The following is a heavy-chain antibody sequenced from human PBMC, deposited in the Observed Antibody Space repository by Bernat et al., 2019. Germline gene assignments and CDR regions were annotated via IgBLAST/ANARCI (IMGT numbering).Heavy chain of an antibody. CDR1: GGSFSGYY. J-gene: IGHJ4*02. D-gene: IGHD2-15*01. CDR2: INHSGST. CDR3: AGVVVVAATALYYFDY. Sequence: QVQLQQWGAGLLKPSETLSLTCAVYGGSFSGYYWSWIRQPPGKGLEWIGEINHSGSTNYNPSLKSRVTISVDTSKNQFSLELSSVTAADTAVYYCAGVVVVAATALYYFDYWGQGTLVTVSS. V-gene: IGHV4-34*01.